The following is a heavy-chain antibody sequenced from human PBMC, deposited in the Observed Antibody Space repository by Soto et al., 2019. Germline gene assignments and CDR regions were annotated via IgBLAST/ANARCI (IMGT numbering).Heavy chain of an antibody. V-gene: IGHV3-33*01. Sequence: GGSLRLSCAASGFTFSSYGMHWVRQAPGKGLEWVAVIWYDGSNKYYADSVKGRFTISRDNSKNTLYLQMNSLRAEDTAVYYCARDNARFGEFIDAFDIWGQGTMVSVSS. CDR2: IWYDGSNK. D-gene: IGHD3-10*01. CDR1: GFTFSSYG. CDR3: ARDNARFGEFIDAFDI. J-gene: IGHJ3*02.